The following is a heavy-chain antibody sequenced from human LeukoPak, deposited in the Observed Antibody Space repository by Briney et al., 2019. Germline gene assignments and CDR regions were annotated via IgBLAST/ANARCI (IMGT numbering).Heavy chain of an antibody. Sequence: PGRSLRLSCAASGFTFSSYAMHWVRQAPGKGLEWVAVISYDGSNKYYADSVKGRFTISRGNSKNTLSLQMNSLRAEDTAVYYCAREWELLTFFWFDPWGQGTLVTVSS. V-gene: IGHV3-30*04. CDR3: AREWELLTFFWFDP. CDR1: GFTFSSYA. CDR2: ISYDGSNK. D-gene: IGHD1-26*01. J-gene: IGHJ5*02.